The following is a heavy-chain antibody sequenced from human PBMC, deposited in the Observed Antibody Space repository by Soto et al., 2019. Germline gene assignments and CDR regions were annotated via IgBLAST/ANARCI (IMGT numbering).Heavy chain of an antibody. CDR1: GFTFSSYS. Sequence: GGSLRLSCAASGFTFSSYSMNWVRQAPGKGLEWVSYISSSSSTIYYADSVKGRFTISRDNAKNSLYLQMNSLRAEDTAVYYCARDTHITIFGVVPNYYYYYMDVWGKGTTVTVSS. J-gene: IGHJ6*03. D-gene: IGHD3-3*01. CDR2: ISSSSSTI. V-gene: IGHV3-48*01. CDR3: ARDTHITIFGVVPNYYYYYMDV.